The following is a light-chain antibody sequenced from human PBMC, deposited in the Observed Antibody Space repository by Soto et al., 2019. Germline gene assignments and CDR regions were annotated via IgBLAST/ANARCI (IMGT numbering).Light chain of an antibody. CDR3: SSYAGSNVYV. V-gene: IGLV2-8*01. J-gene: IGLJ1*01. Sequence: QSALTQPPSASGSPGQSVTISCTGTSSDVGGYNYVSWYQQHPGKAPKLMIYVVSKRPSGVPDRFSGSKSGNTASLTVSGLQAEDEADYYCSSYAGSNVYVFGTGTKLTVL. CDR1: SSDVGGYNY. CDR2: VVS.